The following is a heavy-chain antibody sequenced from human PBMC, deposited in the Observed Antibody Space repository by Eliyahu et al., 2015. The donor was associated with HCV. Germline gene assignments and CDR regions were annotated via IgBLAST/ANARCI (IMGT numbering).Heavy chain of an antibody. D-gene: IGHD5-12*01. J-gene: IGHJ4*02. Sequence: QVQLQESGPGLVKPSQTLSLTCTVSGGSISSGSYYWSWIRQPAGKGLEWWVGRYPNRGGAPTPSLKSRVTISVDTSKNQFSLKLSSVTAADTAVYYCARGGGYGPKRDFDYWGQGTLVTVSS. CDR1: GGSISSGSYY. CDR2: RYPNRGG. CDR3: ARGGGYGPKRDFDY. V-gene: IGHV4-61*02.